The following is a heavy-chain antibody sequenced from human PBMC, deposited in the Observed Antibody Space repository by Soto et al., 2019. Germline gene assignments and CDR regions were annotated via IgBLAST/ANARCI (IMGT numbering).Heavy chain of an antibody. CDR1: CYSFTGYG. CDR2: ITTYNGDT. D-gene: IGHD5-12*01. J-gene: IGHJ3*01. V-gene: IGHV1-18*04. CDR3: ARGRGYSLIPVVDDAVDV. Sequence: ASVKVSCKASCYSFTGYGINWVRQAPGQGLQWLGRITTYNGDTNYAQNFQGRVTMTTDTSTSTTYMELRSLRSDDTAVYFCARGRGYSLIPVVDDAVDVWGQGTLVTVSS.